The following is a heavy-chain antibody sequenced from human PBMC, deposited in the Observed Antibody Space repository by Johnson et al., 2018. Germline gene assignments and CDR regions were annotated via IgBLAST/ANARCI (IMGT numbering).Heavy chain of an antibody. CDR2: IIPIFGTA. V-gene: IGHV1-69*01. CDR1: GGTFSSYA. D-gene: IGHD3-22*01. CDR3: ARVYYDSSGVPEYFQH. Sequence: QVQLVQSGAEVKKPGSSVKVSCKASGGTFSSYAISWVRQAPGQGLEWMGGIIPIFGTANYAQKFQGRVTLTADESTSTADMELSSLRSEDTAVYYCARVYYDSSGVPEYFQHWGQGTLVTVSS. J-gene: IGHJ1*01.